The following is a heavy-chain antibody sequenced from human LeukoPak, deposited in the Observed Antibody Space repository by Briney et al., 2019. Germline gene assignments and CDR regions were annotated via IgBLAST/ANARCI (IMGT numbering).Heavy chain of an antibody. Sequence: GGSPRLSCAASGFTFSNYAMTWVRQAPGKGLEWVSGISGSGGSTYYADSVKGRFSIYRDYSNNTLYLQMNSLRAEDTAVYFCAKYSGSYYYPPTWDYWGQGTLVTVSS. D-gene: IGHD1-26*01. J-gene: IGHJ4*02. CDR3: AKYSGSYYYPPTWDY. CDR2: ISGSGGST. V-gene: IGHV3-23*01. CDR1: GFTFSNYA.